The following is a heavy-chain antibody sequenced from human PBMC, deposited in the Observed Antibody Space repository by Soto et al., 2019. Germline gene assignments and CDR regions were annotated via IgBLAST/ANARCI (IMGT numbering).Heavy chain of an antibody. CDR1: GGSISSGGYY. CDR3: ARSGSYCSGGSCYPYYGMDV. Sequence: QVQLQESGPGLVKPSQTLSLTCTVSGGSISSGGYYWSWIRQHPGKGLEWIGYIYYSGSTYYNPSLKSRVTISVDTSKNQFSLKLSSLTAADTAVYYCARSGSYCSGGSCYPYYGMDVWGQGTTVTVSS. V-gene: IGHV4-31*03. D-gene: IGHD2-15*01. CDR2: IYYSGST. J-gene: IGHJ6*02.